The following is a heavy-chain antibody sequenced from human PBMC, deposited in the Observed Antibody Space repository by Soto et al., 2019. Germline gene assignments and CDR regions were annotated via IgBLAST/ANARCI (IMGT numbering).Heavy chain of an antibody. CDR1: GYTFTGYY. Sequence: ASVEVSCKASGYTFTGYYMQWLRQAPGQGLEWMGRINPSGGSTSYAQKFQGRVTMTRDTSTSTVYMGLSSLRSEDTAVYYCARDPVRELEPLFDYWGQGTLVTVSS. J-gene: IGHJ4*02. V-gene: IGHV1-46*01. CDR2: INPSGGST. CDR3: ARDPVRELEPLFDY. D-gene: IGHD1-1*01.